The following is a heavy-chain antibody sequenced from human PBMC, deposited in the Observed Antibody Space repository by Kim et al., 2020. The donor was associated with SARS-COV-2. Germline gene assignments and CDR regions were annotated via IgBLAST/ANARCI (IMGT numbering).Heavy chain of an antibody. V-gene: IGHV3-33*01. CDR2: IWYDGSNK. CDR3: ASHIQEAYYYYGMDV. CDR1: GFTFSSYG. J-gene: IGHJ6*02. Sequence: GGSLRLSCAASGFTFSSYGMHWVRQAPGKGLEWVAVIWYDGSNKYYADSVKGRFTISRDNSKNTLYLQMNSLRAEDTAVYYCASHIQEAYYYYGMDVWGQGTTVTVSS. D-gene: IGHD5-18*01.